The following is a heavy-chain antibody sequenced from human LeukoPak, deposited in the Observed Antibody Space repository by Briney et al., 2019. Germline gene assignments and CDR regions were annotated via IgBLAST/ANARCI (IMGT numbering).Heavy chain of an antibody. J-gene: IGHJ4*02. CDR1: GGSIISSNYY. V-gene: IGHV4-39*01. CDR3: ARRGAGRQMGATTFDY. D-gene: IGHD1-26*01. CDR2: ICYSGST. Sequence: SETLSLTCTVSGGSIISSNYYWGWLRQPPGKGLEWIGSICYSGSTYYSPSLKSRVTISVDTSKNQFSLRLNSVTAADTAVYYCARRGAGRQMGATTFDYWGQGTLVTVSS.